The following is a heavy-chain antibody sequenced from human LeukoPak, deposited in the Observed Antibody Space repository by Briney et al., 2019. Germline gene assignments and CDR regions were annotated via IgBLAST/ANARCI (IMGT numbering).Heavy chain of an antibody. CDR3: ARVTGSIDY. CDR1: GYTFTSYD. V-gene: IGHV1-8*01. Sequence: ASVNVSCKASGYTFTSYDINWVRQATGQGLEWMGWMNPKSGNTGYAQKFQGRITMTRDTSISTAYMELGSLRSEDTAVYYCARVTGSIDYWGQGTLVTVSS. CDR2: MNPKSGNT. J-gene: IGHJ4*02. D-gene: IGHD1-26*01.